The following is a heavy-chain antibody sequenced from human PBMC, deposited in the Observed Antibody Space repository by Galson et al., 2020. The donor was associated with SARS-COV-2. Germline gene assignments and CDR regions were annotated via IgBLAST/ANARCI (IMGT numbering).Heavy chain of an antibody. CDR2: IKQDGSEK. V-gene: IGHV3-7*04. CDR3: AREVGARFPQKLGFDY. J-gene: IGHJ4*02. D-gene: IGHD1-26*01. CDR1: GFTSSSYC. Sequence: QLGESLKISCAASGFTSSSYCMSWVRQAPGKGLEWVANIKQDGSEKYYVDSVKGRFTISRDNAKNSLFLQMNSLRAEDTAVYYCAREVGARFPQKLGFDYWGQGTLVTVSS.